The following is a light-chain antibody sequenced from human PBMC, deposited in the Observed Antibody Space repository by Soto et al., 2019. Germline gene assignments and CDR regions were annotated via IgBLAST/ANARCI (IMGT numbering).Light chain of an antibody. CDR1: QSVSSSY. V-gene: IGKV3D-20*02. J-gene: IGKJ5*01. Sequence: EIVLTQSPATLSLSPGEIATLSCRASQSVSSSYLAWYQQKPGQAPRLLIYGASSRATGIPDRFSGSGSGTDFTLTISSLEPEDFAVYYCHQRQYWPPITFGQGTRLEIK. CDR2: GAS. CDR3: HQRQYWPPIT.